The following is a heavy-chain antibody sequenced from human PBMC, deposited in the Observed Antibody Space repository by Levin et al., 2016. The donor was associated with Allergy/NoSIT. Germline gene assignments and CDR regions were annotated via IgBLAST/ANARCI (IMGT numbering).Heavy chain of an antibody. Sequence: SETLSLTCTVSGGSISSSSDYWDWIRQPPGKGLEWIGGIYYSGNTFYNPSLKSRVTMSVDTSKNQFSLRLSSVTAADTAVYYCARHKWNYWFDPWGQGALVTVSS. CDR3: ARHKWNYWFDP. D-gene: IGHD1-7*01. CDR1: GGSISSSSDY. J-gene: IGHJ5*02. CDR2: IYYSGNT. V-gene: IGHV4-39*01.